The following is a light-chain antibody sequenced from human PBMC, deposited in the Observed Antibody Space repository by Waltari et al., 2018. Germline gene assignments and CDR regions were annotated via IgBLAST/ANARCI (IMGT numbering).Light chain of an antibody. V-gene: IGLV1-47*01. CDR3: ATWDDSLSGWV. CDR1: RSNIGNNY. CDR2: KNN. J-gene: IGLJ3*02. Sequence: QSVLTQPPSASGAPGQRVTISCSGRRSNIGNNYVYWYQQFPGTAPKLLIFKNNQRPSGFPDRFSGSKSGTSASLAISGLRSEDDVDYYCATWDDSLSGWVFGGGTKLTVL.